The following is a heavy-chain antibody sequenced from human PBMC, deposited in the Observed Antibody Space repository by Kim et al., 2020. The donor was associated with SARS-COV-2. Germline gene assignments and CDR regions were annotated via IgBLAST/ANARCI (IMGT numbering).Heavy chain of an antibody. V-gene: IGHV3-23*01. Sequence: GGSLRLSCAASGFTFSSYAMSWVRQAPGKGLEWVSAISGSGGSTYYADSVKGRFTISRDNSKNTLYLQMNSLRAEDTAVYYCAKGHHTLFSSWYEDWFDPWGQGTLVTVSS. CDR3: AKGHHTLFSSWYEDWFDP. CDR1: GFTFSSYA. J-gene: IGHJ5*02. CDR2: ISGSGGST. D-gene: IGHD6-13*01.